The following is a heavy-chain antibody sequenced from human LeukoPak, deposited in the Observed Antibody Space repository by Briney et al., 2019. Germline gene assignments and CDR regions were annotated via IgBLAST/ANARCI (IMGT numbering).Heavy chain of an antibody. CDR3: ARDGRTYDTYDMDY. CDR2: IWYDGSQK. D-gene: IGHD3-9*01. CDR1: GFSFSDYA. J-gene: IGHJ4*02. V-gene: IGHV3-33*01. Sequence: PGRSLRLSCAASGFSFSDYAMHWVRQAPGKGLDWVAVIWYDGSQKYYADSVKGRFTISRDNSKNTLDLPMNSLRAEDTAVYYCARDGRTYDTYDMDYWGQGTLVTVSS.